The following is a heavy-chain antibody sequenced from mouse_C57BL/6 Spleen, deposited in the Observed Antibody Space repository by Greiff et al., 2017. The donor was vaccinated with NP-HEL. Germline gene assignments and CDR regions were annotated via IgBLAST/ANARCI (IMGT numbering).Heavy chain of an antibody. CDR3: ARNGGTSYARDY. Sequence: VQRVESGPGLVQPSQSLSITCTVSGFSLTSYGVHWVRQSPGKGLEWLGVIWSGGSTDYNAAFISRLSISKYNSKSQVFFKMNSLQADETAIYYCARNGGTSYARDYWGQGTSVTVSS. CDR2: IWSGGST. CDR1: GFSLTSYG. V-gene: IGHV2-2*01. D-gene: IGHD3-3*01. J-gene: IGHJ4*01.